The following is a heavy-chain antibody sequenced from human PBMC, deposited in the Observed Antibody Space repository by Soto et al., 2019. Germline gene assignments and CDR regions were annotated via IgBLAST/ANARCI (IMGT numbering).Heavy chain of an antibody. J-gene: IGHJ3*02. CDR1: GYSFASYW. D-gene: IGHD3-22*01. V-gene: IGHV5-10-1*01. Sequence: GESLKISCKASGYSFASYWLTWVRQMPGKGLEWMGRIDPSDSYTTYSPSFQGHVTISADRSISTAYLQWRSLKASDTATYHCATYDYDSSGYYRNAFDIWGQGTMVTVSS. CDR3: ATYDYDSSGYYRNAFDI. CDR2: IDPSDSYT.